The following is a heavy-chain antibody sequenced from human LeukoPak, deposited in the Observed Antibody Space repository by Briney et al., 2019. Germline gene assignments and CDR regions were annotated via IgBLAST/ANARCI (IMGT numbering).Heavy chain of an antibody. CDR2: ISGSGGRT. V-gene: IGHV3-23*01. Sequence: GGSLRLSCAASGFTFSSHAMSWVRQAPGKGLEWVSAISGSGGRTNYADSVKGRFTISRDNSKNTLYLQMNSLRAEDTAVYYCAKDWSSISLYFFDYWGQGTLVTVSS. J-gene: IGHJ4*02. CDR3: AKDWSSISLYFFDY. CDR1: GFTFSSHA. D-gene: IGHD2-2*01.